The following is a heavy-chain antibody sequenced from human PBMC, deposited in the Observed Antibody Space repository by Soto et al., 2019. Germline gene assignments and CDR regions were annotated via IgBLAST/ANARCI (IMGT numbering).Heavy chain of an antibody. Sequence: GGSLRLSCAASGFTFSSYAMHWVRQAPGKGLEWVAVISYDGSNKYYADSVKDRFTISRDNSKNTLYLQMNSLRAEDTAVYYCARDTGYCSGGSCYSLRGMDVWGQGTTVTVSS. D-gene: IGHD2-15*01. CDR1: GFTFSSYA. CDR2: ISYDGSNK. J-gene: IGHJ6*02. V-gene: IGHV3-30-3*01. CDR3: ARDTGYCSGGSCYSLRGMDV.